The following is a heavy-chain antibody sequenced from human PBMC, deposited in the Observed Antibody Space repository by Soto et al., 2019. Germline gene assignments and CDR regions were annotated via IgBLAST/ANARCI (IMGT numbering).Heavy chain of an antibody. J-gene: IGHJ4*02. V-gene: IGHV1-69*13. Sequence: VKVSCKASGGTFSSYAISWVRQAPGQGLEWMGGIIPIFGTANYAQKFQGRVTITADKSTSTAYMELSSLRSEDTAVYYCARDWYYYDSSGYCLFVYWGQGTLVTVSS. CDR3: ARDWYYYDSSGYCLFVY. D-gene: IGHD3-22*01. CDR1: GGTFSSYA. CDR2: IIPIFGTA.